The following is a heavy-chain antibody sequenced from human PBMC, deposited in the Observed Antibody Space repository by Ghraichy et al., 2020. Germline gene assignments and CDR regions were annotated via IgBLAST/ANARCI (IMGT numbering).Heavy chain of an antibody. Sequence: SVKVSCKASGGTFSSYAISWVRQAPGQGLEWMGGIIPIFGTANYAQKFQGRVTITADESTSTAYMELSSLRSEDTAVYYCARDSDIVVVPAAAGWFDPWGQGTLVTVSS. D-gene: IGHD2-2*01. CDR3: ARDSDIVVVPAAAGWFDP. CDR2: IIPIFGTA. CDR1: GGTFSSYA. J-gene: IGHJ5*02. V-gene: IGHV1-69*13.